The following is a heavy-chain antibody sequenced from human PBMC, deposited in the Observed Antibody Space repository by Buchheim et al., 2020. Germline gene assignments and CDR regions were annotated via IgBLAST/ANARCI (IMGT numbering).Heavy chain of an antibody. CDR3: ARLGSGWSVDY. D-gene: IGHD6-19*01. CDR2: IWNDGSNK. J-gene: IGHJ4*02. Sequence: QVQLVESGGGVVQPGRSLRLSCAASGFSFSSYGMHWVRQAPGKGLEWVAVIWNDGSNKYYADSVKDRFTIFRDNYKNTMYVQMNSLRAEDTAVYYCARLGSGWSVDYWGQGTL. V-gene: IGHV3-33*01. CDR1: GFSFSSYG.